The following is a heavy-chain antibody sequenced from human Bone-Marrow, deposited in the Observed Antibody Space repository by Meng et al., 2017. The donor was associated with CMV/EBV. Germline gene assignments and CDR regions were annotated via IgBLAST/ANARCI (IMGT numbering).Heavy chain of an antibody. J-gene: IGHJ6*02. D-gene: IGHD3-10*01. CDR3: TRVMPYYYGMDV. V-gene: IGHV4-4*02. CDR1: GGSISSSNW. CDR2: IFHSGST. Sequence: GSLRLSCEVSGGSISSSNWWSWVRQPPGKGLEWIGEIFHSGSTNYNPSLKNRVMIFVDKSNRHFSLNLTSVSAADTAVYYCTRVMPYYYGMDVWGQGTTVTVSS.